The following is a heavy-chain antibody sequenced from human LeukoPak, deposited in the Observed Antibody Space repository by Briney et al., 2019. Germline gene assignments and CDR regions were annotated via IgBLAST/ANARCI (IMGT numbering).Heavy chain of an antibody. CDR2: IYYSGST. CDR3: ASLTMVTQGYFDS. CDR1: GGSISSYY. V-gene: IGHV4-59*08. Sequence: SETLSLTCTVSGGSISSYYWSWIRQPPGQGLEWIGYIYYSGSTNYNPSLKSRLTISVDASKNQFSLKLSSVTATDTAVYYCASLTMVTQGYFDSWGQGTLVTVSS. D-gene: IGHD4/OR15-4a*01. J-gene: IGHJ4*02.